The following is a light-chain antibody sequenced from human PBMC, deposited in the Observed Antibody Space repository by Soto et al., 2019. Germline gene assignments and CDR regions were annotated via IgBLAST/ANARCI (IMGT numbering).Light chain of an antibody. CDR1: LTIGHS. J-gene: IGKJ1*01. CDR3: QQTYNLPRT. Sequence: DIQMTQSPSTLSSSVADRVTITCRASLTIGHSLSWFQQKAGKPPTLLIYGASALQRGVPARFNGSGSGTEFTLTINKMQREDFATYYCQQTYNLPRTFGQGTKVDIK. CDR2: GAS. V-gene: IGKV1-39*01.